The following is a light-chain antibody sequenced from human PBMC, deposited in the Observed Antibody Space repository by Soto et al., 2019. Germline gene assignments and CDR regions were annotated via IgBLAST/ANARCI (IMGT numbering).Light chain of an antibody. CDR3: AAWDDSLNGNV. CDR2: SDN. V-gene: IGLV1-44*01. CDR1: SSNIGRNT. Sequence: QSVLTQPPSAYGTRGRRVTIPCTGSSSNIGRNTVNWYQQLPGTAPKLLIYSDNRRPSGVPDRFSGSKSGTSGTLAISGLQSEDEADYYCAAWDDSLNGNVFGTGTKVTVL. J-gene: IGLJ1*01.